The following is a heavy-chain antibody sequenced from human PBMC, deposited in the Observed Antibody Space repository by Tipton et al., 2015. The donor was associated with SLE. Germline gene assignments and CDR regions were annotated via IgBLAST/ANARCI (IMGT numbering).Heavy chain of an antibody. Sequence: TLSLTCTVSGGSISSGSYYWSWIRQPAGKGLEWIGYIYYSGSTYYNPSLKSRVTISVDTSKNQFSLKLSSVTAADTAVYYCARDELTAGYFDLWGRGTLVTVSS. CDR1: GGSISSGSYY. D-gene: IGHD7-27*01. CDR3: ARDELTAGYFDL. J-gene: IGHJ2*01. CDR2: IYYSGST. V-gene: IGHV4-30-4*08.